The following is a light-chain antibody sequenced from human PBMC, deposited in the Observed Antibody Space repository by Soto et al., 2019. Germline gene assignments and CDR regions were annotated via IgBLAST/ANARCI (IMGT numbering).Light chain of an antibody. J-gene: IGLJ2*01. CDR2: GNS. V-gene: IGLV1-40*01. CDR3: QSYDSSRRV. CDR1: SSNIGAGYD. Sequence: QSVLTQPPSVSGAPGQRVTISCTGSSSNIGAGYDVHWYQQLPGTAPKLLIYGNSNRPSGVPDRFSGSKSGTSASLDITGLQAEDEADYYCQSYDSSRRVFGGGTKLTVL.